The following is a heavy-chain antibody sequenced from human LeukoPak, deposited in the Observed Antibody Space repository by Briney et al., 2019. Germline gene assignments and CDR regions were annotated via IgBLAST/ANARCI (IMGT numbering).Heavy chain of an antibody. J-gene: IGHJ4*02. CDR2: INPNSGGT. V-gene: IGHV1-2*02. Sequence: GASVKVSCKTSGYTFTDYYMHWVRQAAGQGLEWMGWINPNSGGTNYAQKFQGRVTMTRDTSISTAYMELTSLRSDDAAVYYCASGGYYDGGVYYPLDYWGQGTLVTVSS. CDR1: GYTFTDYY. D-gene: IGHD3-22*01. CDR3: ASGGYYDGGVYYPLDY.